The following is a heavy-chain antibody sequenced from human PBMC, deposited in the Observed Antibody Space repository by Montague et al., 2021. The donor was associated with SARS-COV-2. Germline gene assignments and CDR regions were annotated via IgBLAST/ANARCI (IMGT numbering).Heavy chain of an antibody. J-gene: IGHJ4*02. CDR3: ARLLPDGTVVATDIPFDS. D-gene: IGHD2-21*02. Sequence: TLSLTCTVSGGSISSGSYYWSWIRQPAGKGLEWIGRIYTSGSTNYNPSLKSRVTISVDTSKNQFSLKLRSVIAADTAVHYCARLLPDGTVVATDIPFDSWAREPWSPSPQ. CDR2: IYTSGST. CDR1: GGSISSGSYY. V-gene: IGHV4-61*02.